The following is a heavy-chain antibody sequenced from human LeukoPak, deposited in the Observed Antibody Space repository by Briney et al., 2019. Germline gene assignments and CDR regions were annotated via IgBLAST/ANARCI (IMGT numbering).Heavy chain of an antibody. V-gene: IGHV3-21*01. Sequence: PGGSLRLSCAASGFTFNTYNLNWVRQAPGKGLEWVSSISSSSSYIYYADSVKGRFTISRDDAKNSLYLQMNSLRAEDTAVYYWARDRFFYSSGWIFDYWGQGTLVTVSS. CDR1: GFTFNTYN. CDR2: ISSSSSYI. D-gene: IGHD6-19*01. J-gene: IGHJ4*02. CDR3: ARDRFFYSSGWIFDY.